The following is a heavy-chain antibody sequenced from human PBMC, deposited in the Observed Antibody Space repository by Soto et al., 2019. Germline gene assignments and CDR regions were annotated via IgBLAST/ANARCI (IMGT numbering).Heavy chain of an antibody. J-gene: IGHJ4*02. D-gene: IGHD2-8*01. Sequence: ASVKVSCKTSGYTFTSYGISWVRQAPGQGLEWMGWISAYNGNTNYAQKLQGRVTMTTDTSTSTAYMELRSLRSDDTAVYYCAKDRQPDGLWPFDSWGQGTQVTVSS. CDR3: AKDRQPDGLWPFDS. CDR1: GYTFTSYG. CDR2: ISAYNGNT. V-gene: IGHV1-18*01.